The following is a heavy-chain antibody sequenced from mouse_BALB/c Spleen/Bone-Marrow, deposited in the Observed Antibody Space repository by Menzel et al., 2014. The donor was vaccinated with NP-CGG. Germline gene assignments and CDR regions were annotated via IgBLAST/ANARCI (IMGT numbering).Heavy chain of an antibody. J-gene: IGHJ2*01. CDR1: GFTFSSFA. D-gene: IGHD1-1*01. V-gene: IGHV5-17*02. Sequence: EVKLVESGGGLVQPGGSRKLSCAASGFTFSSFAMHWVRQAPEKGLEWVAYISSGSSTIYYADTVMGRFTISRDNPKNTLFLQMTSLRSEDTAMYYCARSGSSSGHFDYWGQGTTLTVSS. CDR3: ARSGSSSGHFDY. CDR2: ISSGSSTI.